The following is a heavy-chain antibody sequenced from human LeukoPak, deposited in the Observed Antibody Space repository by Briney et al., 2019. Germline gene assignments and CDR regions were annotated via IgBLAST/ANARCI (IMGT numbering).Heavy chain of an antibody. CDR3: ARGGNDYVAYGMDV. CDR1: GFTFSIYG. J-gene: IGHJ6*02. Sequence: PGGSLRLSCAASGFTFSIYGMNWVRQAPGKGREWISYISGNSDYIYQADSVKGRFFISRDNAQDSLYLHMNSLRAEDTAVYYCARGGNDYVAYGMDVWGQGTTVTVSS. V-gene: IGHV3-21*05. CDR2: ISGNSDYI. D-gene: IGHD3-16*01.